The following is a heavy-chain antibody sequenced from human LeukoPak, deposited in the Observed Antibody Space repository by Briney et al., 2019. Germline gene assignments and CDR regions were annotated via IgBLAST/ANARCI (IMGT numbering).Heavy chain of an antibody. CDR1: GYTFTSYD. CDR3: ARAVRGSATYYFDY. Sequence: ASVKVSCKASGYTFTSYDINWVRQATGQGLEWMGWMNPNSGNTGYAQKFQGRVTMTRNTSISTAYMELSSLRSEDTAVYYCARAVRGSATYYFDYWGQGTLVTVSS. J-gene: IGHJ4*02. CDR2: MNPNSGNT. V-gene: IGHV1-8*01. D-gene: IGHD2-15*01.